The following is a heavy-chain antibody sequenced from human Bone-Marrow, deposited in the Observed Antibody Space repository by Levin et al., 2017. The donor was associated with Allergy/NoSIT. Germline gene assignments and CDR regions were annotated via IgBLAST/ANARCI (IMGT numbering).Heavy chain of an antibody. Sequence: KAGESLKISCKISGYTLTEVSMHWVRQGPGKGLEWRGGGKPEKGERRDAEKYKGRLTMTEDTSTDTAYMELSSLRSDDTAIYYCATRGGYWGQGTLVTVSS. D-gene: IGHD3-16*01. CDR2: GKPEKGER. V-gene: IGHV1-24*01. J-gene: IGHJ4*02. CDR3: ATRGGY. CDR1: GYTLTEVS.